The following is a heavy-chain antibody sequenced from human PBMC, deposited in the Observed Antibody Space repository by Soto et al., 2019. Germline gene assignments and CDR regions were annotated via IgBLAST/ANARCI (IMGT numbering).Heavy chain of an antibody. D-gene: IGHD3-22*01. CDR3: ARDTPYYDSSGHWFDP. V-gene: IGHV1-69*13. CDR1: GGTFSSYA. CDR2: IIPIFGTA. J-gene: IGHJ5*02. Sequence: ASVKVSCKASGGTFSSYAISWVRQAPGQGLEWMGGIIPIFGTANYAQKFQGRVTITADESTSTAYMELSSLRSEDTAVYYCARDTPYYDSSGHWFDPWGQGTLGTVSS.